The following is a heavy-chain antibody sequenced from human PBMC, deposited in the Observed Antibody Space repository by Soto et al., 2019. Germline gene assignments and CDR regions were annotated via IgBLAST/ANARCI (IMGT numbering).Heavy chain of an antibody. CDR3: ARARLVQLPDAFDI. CDR2: IWYDGSNK. CDR1: GFTFSSYG. D-gene: IGHD1-26*01. V-gene: IGHV3-33*01. J-gene: IGHJ3*02. Sequence: QVQLVESGGGVVQPGRSLRLSCAASGFTFSSYGMHWVRQAPGKGLEWVAVIWYDGSNKYYADSVKGRFTISRDNSKNTLYLQMNSLRAEDTAVYYCARARLVQLPDAFDIWGQGTMVTVSS.